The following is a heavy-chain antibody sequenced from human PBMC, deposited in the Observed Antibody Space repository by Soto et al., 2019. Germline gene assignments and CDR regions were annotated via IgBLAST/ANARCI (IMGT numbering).Heavy chain of an antibody. J-gene: IGHJ4*02. D-gene: IGHD5-12*01. CDR3: ARGGGNDPFDS. V-gene: IGHV4-30-2*06. CDR2: IGHLENT. Sequence: SETLSLTCTVSGGSITHGGFSWSWIRQSPGKGLEGIDYIGHLENTYFHPTFKSRLTMSIDRSKNQFSLNLSSVTAADRAVYYCARGGGNDPFDSWGQGALVTVSS. CDR1: GGSITHGGFS.